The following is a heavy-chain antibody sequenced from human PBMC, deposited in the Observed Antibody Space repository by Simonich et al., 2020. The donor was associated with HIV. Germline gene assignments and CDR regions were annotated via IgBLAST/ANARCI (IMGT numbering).Heavy chain of an antibody. V-gene: IGHV4-34*01. CDR1: GGSFSGYY. CDR3: ARSPYKVGYFDL. D-gene: IGHD1-20*01. J-gene: IGHJ2*01. CDR2: GNLGVTS. Sequence: QVQLQQWGAGLLEPSETLSLTCAVYGGSFSGYYWSWIRQPPGTGLGGFGEGNLGVTSDENPSLKSRVTIAIDTSKNQFSLKLSSVTAADTAVYYCARSPYKVGYFDLWGRGTLVTVSS.